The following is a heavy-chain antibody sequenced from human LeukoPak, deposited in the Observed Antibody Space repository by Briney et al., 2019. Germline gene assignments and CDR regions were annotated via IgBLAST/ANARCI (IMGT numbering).Heavy chain of an antibody. J-gene: IGHJ5*02. CDR1: GFIFNNYG. Sequence: GGSLRLSCSASGFIFNNYGLMWVRQAPGKGLEWVSAISNDGGGTTYADFVKGRSTISRDNSKNTLSLQMNSLRPEDTALYYCAKGNSGYFADLWGQGTVVTVSS. V-gene: IGHV3-23*01. CDR2: ISNDGGGT. CDR3: AKGNSGYFADL. D-gene: IGHD3-22*01.